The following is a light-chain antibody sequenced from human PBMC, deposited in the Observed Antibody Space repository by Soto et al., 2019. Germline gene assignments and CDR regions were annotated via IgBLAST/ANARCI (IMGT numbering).Light chain of an antibody. CDR1: QGISNH. CDR3: QQYNSYPRT. J-gene: IGKJ2*01. Sequence: DIQMTQSPSSVSASVGDRVTITCRASQGISNHLAWFQQKPGKAPKSLIYAASSLQSGVPSRVSGSGSGTDFTLTISSLQPEDFATYYCQQYNSYPRTSGQGTKLEIK. CDR2: AAS. V-gene: IGKV1-16*01.